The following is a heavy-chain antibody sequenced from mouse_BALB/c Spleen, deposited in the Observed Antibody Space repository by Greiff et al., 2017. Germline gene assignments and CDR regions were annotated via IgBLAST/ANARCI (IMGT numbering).Heavy chain of an antibody. V-gene: IGHV2-9*02. D-gene: IGHD2-2*01. CDR1: GFSLTSYG. CDR2: IWAGGST. CDR3: ASSFLYYGYDSDAMDY. Sequence: VQLQESGPGLVAPSQSLSITCTVSGFSLTSYGVHWVRQPPGKGLEWLGVIWAGGSTNYNSALMSRLSISKDNSKSQVFLKMNSLQTDDTAMYYCASSFLYYGYDSDAMDYWGQGTSVTVSS. J-gene: IGHJ4*01.